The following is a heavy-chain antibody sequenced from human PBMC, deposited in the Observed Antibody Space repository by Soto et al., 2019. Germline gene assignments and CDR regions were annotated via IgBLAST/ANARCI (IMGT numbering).Heavy chain of an antibody. D-gene: IGHD2-2*01. CDR1: GFTFRSYG. V-gene: IGHV3-33*01. Sequence: QMQLVESGGGVVQPGRSLILSSAASGFTFRSYGIHWVRQAPGKGLEWVALIWFDGSKKYYVDSVKGRFAVSRDNSKNTLYLQMNSLRVEDTAVYYCARDRLVPYGYGMDVWGQGTTVTVSS. CDR3: ARDRLVPYGYGMDV. J-gene: IGHJ6*02. CDR2: IWFDGSKK.